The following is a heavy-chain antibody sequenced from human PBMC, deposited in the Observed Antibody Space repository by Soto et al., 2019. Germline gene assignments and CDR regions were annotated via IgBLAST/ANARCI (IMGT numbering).Heavy chain of an antibody. Sequence: PGGSLRLSCEGSGFTFSDYYISWIRQAPGKGLEWISYSSNSGTFSRYADSVKGRFSISRDNTKNLLYLQMNSLRAEDTAVYYCAKDAEWLVPKYYYGLDVWGQGTTVTVSS. CDR1: GFTFSDYY. J-gene: IGHJ6*02. V-gene: IGHV3-11*06. D-gene: IGHD6-19*01. CDR2: SSNSGTFS. CDR3: AKDAEWLVPKYYYGLDV.